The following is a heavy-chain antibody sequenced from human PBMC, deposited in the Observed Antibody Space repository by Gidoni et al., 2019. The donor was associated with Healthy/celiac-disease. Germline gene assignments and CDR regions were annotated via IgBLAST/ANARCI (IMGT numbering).Heavy chain of an antibody. D-gene: IGHD6-19*01. J-gene: IGHJ4*02. V-gene: IGHV3-21*01. CDR3: ARRLSYSSGWSPDY. Sequence: RLSCAAYGFTFSSYSMNWVRQAPGKGLEWVSSISSSSSYIYYADSVKGRFTISRDNAKNSLYLQMNSLRAEDTAVYYCARRLSYSSGWSPDYWGQGTLVTVSS. CDR1: GFTFSSYS. CDR2: ISSSSSYI.